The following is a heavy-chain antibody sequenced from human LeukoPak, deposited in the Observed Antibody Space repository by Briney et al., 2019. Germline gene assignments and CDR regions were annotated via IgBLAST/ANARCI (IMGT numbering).Heavy chain of an antibody. Sequence: ASVKVSCKIAGYSLSELSIHWVRQAPGKGLEWMGGFDHENGEIVYAQRFQDRVTLTEDTSADTAYMELRSLTSDDTAVYYCTAERGYYRYMDVWGKGTTVTVSS. V-gene: IGHV1-24*01. CDR2: FDHENGEI. J-gene: IGHJ6*03. CDR3: TAERGYYRYMDV. CDR1: GYSLSELS.